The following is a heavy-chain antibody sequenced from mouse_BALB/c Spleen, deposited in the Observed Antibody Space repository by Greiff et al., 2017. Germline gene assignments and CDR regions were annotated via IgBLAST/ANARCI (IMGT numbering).Heavy chain of an antibody. CDR1: GFTFSSFG. V-gene: IGHV5-17*02. D-gene: IGHD1-1*01. CDR2: ISSGSSTI. J-gene: IGHJ3*01. CDR3: ARAHYYGSPWFAC. Sequence: EVMLVESGGGLVQPGGSRKLSCAASGFTFSSFGMHWVRQAPEKGLEWVAYISSGSSTIYYADTVKGRFTISRDNPKNTLFLQMTSLRSEDTAMYYCARAHYYGSPWFACWGQGTLVTVSA.